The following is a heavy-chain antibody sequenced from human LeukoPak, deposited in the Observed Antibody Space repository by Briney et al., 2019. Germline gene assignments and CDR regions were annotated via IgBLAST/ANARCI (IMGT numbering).Heavy chain of an antibody. V-gene: IGHV1-18*01. Sequence: ASVKVSCKASGYTFTSSGISWVRQAPGQGLEWMGWNSAYNGNTNYAQKLQGRVTMTTDTSTSTAYMELRSLRSDDTAVYYCARVAEGIAVAGAYYFDYWGQGTLVTVSS. D-gene: IGHD6-19*01. CDR3: ARVAEGIAVAGAYYFDY. CDR1: GYTFTSSG. J-gene: IGHJ4*02. CDR2: NSAYNGNT.